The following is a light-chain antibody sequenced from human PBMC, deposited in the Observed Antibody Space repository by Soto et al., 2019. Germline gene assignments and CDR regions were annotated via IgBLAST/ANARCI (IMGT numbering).Light chain of an antibody. CDR3: LLSYSGARV. CDR1: TGTVTSGHY. V-gene: IGLV7-46*01. Sequence: QAVVTQEPSLTVSPGGTVTLTCGSSTGTVTSGHYPYWFRQEPGQAPRTLIYDTIHKHSWTPARFSGSLLGGKAALTLSGAQPEDEAEYYCLLSYSGARVFGGGTKLT. J-gene: IGLJ2*01. CDR2: DTI.